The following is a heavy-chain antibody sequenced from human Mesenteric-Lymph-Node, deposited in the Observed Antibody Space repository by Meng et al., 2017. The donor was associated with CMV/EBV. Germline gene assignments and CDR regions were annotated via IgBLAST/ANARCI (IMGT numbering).Heavy chain of an antibody. CDR3: AGGPEDILTGYWKIDY. CDR1: GFTFRTYW. CDR2: INSDATSA. D-gene: IGHD3-9*01. Sequence: GESLKISCEVSGFTFRTYWMHWVRQAPGKGLVWVSRINSDATSATYADSVRGRFTISRDNARNTLYLQMSSLRPEDTAVYYCAGGPEDILTGYWKIDYWGQGTLVTVSS. V-gene: IGHV3-74*01. J-gene: IGHJ4*02.